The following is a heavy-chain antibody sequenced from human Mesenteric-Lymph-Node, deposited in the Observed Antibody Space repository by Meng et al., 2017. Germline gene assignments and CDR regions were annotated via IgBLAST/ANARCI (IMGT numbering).Heavy chain of an antibody. CDR3: AREVGYCSSTSCLAGHYYYYGMDV. D-gene: IGHD2-2*01. CDR2: INPNSGGT. Sequence: ASVKVSCKASGYTFTGYYMHWVRQAPGQGLEWMGRINPNSGGTNYAQKFQGRVTMTRDTSISTAYMELSRLRSDDTAVYYCAREVGYCSSTSCLAGHYYYYGMDVWGQGTTVTGSS. CDR1: GYTFTGYY. J-gene: IGHJ6*02. V-gene: IGHV1-2*06.